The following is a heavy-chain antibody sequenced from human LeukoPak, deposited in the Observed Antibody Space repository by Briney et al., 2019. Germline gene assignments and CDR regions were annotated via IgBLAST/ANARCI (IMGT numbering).Heavy chain of an antibody. CDR2: IRSTPYGGTT. V-gene: IGHV3-49*04. D-gene: IGHD2-2*01. CDR3: YGVAAAT. CDR1: GFTFSNAW. Sequence: PGGSLRLSCAASGFTFSNAWMSWVRQAPGKGLEWVGFIRSTPYGGTTQYAASVKGRFTISRDDSKSIAYLEMNGLKTDDTAVYYCYGVAAATWGQGTLVTVSS. J-gene: IGHJ5*02.